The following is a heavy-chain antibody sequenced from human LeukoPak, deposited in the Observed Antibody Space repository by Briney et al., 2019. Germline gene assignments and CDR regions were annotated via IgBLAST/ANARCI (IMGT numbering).Heavy chain of an antibody. CDR3: ARGNYDFWSGYYDPPDY. J-gene: IGHJ4*02. V-gene: IGHV4-59*01. D-gene: IGHD3-3*01. Sequence: PSETLSLTCTVSGGSISSYYWSWIRQPPGKGLEWIGYIYYSGSTNYNPSLKSRVTISVDTSKNQFSLKLRSVTAADTAVYYCARGNYDFWSGYYDPPDYWGQGTLVTVSS. CDR1: GGSISSYY. CDR2: IYYSGST.